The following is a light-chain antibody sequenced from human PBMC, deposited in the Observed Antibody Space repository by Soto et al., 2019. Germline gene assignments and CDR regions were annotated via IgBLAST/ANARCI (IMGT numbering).Light chain of an antibody. J-gene: IGLJ1*01. CDR3: GSWDSSLSAYV. CDR1: SSNIGGNS. Sequence: SGLTHPPSVSAAPGRKVAIACSGSSSNIGGNSVSWYQQLPGTAPKLLIYDDNKRPSGIPDRFSGSKSGTSATLGITGFQTGDEADYYCGSWDSSLSAYVFGTGTKVTVL. V-gene: IGLV1-51*01. CDR2: DDN.